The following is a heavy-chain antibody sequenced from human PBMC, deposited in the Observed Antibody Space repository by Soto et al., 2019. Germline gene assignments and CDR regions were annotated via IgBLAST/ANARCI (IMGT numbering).Heavy chain of an antibody. D-gene: IGHD1-1*01. CDR1: GGSISDHY. CDR2: IYNGGRT. J-gene: IGHJ6*02. Sequence: SETLSLTCTVSGGSISDHYYIWIRQSPGKGLEYIGYIYNGGRTDYNPSLKSRVIISVDTSKNQFSLKLSSVTAADTAVYYCASTRDADWMGDYYYYCGMDVWGQGTTVTVSS. CDR3: ASTRDADWMGDYYYYCGMDV. V-gene: IGHV4-59*11.